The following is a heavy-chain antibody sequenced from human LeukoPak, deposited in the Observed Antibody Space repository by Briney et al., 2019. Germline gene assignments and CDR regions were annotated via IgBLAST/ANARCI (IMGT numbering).Heavy chain of an antibody. CDR3: ARDRQHYYDSSVGYYYYGMDV. D-gene: IGHD3-22*01. Sequence: SETLSLTCTVSGGSISSYYWSWIRQPPGKGLEWIGYIYYSGSTNYNPSLKSRVTISVDTSKNQFSLKLSSVTAADTAVYYCARDRQHYYDSSVGYYYYGMDVWGQGTTVTVSS. CDR1: GGSISSYY. V-gene: IGHV4-59*01. J-gene: IGHJ6*02. CDR2: IYYSGST.